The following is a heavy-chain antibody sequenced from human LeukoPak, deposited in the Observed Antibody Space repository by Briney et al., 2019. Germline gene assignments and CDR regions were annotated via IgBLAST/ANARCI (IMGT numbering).Heavy chain of an antibody. J-gene: IGHJ4*02. V-gene: IGHV4-30-2*01. D-gene: IGHD4-11*01. Sequence: PSQTLSLTCTVSGGSISSGGYYWSWIRQPPGKGLEWIGYIYHSGSTNYNPSLKSRVTISVDRSKNQFSLKLSSVTAADTAVYYCARATPPTVVDYWGQGTLVTVSS. CDR2: IYHSGST. CDR3: ARATPPTVVDY. CDR1: GGSISSGGYY.